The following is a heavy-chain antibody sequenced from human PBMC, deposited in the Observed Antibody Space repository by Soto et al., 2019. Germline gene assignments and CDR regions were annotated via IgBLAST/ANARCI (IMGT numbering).Heavy chain of an antibody. Sequence: GGSLRLACAASGFTFTRYSMNWVRQAPGKGLEWVSSISSTTNYIYHGDSMKGRFTISRDNAKNSLYLEMNSLRAEDTAVYYCARESEDLTSNFDYWGQGTLVTVSS. CDR1: GFTFTRYS. CDR3: ARESEDLTSNFDY. CDR2: ISSTTNYI. J-gene: IGHJ4*02. V-gene: IGHV3-21*06.